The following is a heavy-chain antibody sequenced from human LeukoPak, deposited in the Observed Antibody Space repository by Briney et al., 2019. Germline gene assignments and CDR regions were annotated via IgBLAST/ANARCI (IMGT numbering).Heavy chain of an antibody. D-gene: IGHD3-22*01. V-gene: IGHV1-2*06. CDR3: AGGDSSGYSY. Sequence: ASVKVSCKASGYTFTGHYMHWVRQAPGQGLEWMGRINPNSGGTNYAQKFQGRVTMTRDTSISTAYMELSRLRSDDTAVYYCAGGDSSGYSYWGQGTLVTVSS. J-gene: IGHJ4*02. CDR1: GYTFTGHY. CDR2: INPNSGGT.